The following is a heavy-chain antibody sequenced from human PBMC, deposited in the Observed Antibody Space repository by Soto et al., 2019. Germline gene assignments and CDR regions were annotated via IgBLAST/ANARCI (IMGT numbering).Heavy chain of an antibody. CDR2: IIPMFGKA. Sequence: GASVKVSCKASGGTFSSYAISWVRQAPGQGLEWMGGIIPMFGKANYAQKFQGRVTITADESTSTAYMALSSLISEDTAVYFFARRRATIFGVVTDNWFDPWGQGTLVTVSS. CDR1: GGTFSSYA. D-gene: IGHD3-3*01. J-gene: IGHJ5*02. CDR3: ARRRATIFGVVTDNWFDP. V-gene: IGHV1-69*13.